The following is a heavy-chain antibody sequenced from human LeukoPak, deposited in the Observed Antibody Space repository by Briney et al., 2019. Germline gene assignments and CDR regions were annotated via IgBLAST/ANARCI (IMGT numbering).Heavy chain of an antibody. CDR2: VSHSGST. J-gene: IGHJ5*02. V-gene: IGHV4-39*01. CDR3: ARHDHSDFGDPNWFDP. CDR1: GGSISRSSDY. Sequence: SETLSLTCTVSGGSISRSSDYWGWIRQTPEKGLEWIGSVSHSGSTFYNPSLKSRSTIFVDTSKSQFSVRLNSVTAADTAIYYCARHDHSDFGDPNWFDPWGQGILVTVSS. D-gene: IGHD4-17*01.